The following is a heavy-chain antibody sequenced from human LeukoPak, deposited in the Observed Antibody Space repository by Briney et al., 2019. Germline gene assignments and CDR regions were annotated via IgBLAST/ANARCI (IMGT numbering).Heavy chain of an antibody. J-gene: IGHJ3*01. CDR1: GDSIRSGSYY. Sequence: PSETLSLTCTVSGDSIRSGSYYWSWIRQSAGKGLEWIGRIDTSGSTNYNPSLKSRVTISVDTSKNQFSLKLSSVTAADTAVYYCAKGAWGSVYHPLDLWGQGTMVTVSS. V-gene: IGHV4-61*02. CDR2: IDTSGST. CDR3: AKGAWGSVYHPLDL. D-gene: IGHD7-27*01.